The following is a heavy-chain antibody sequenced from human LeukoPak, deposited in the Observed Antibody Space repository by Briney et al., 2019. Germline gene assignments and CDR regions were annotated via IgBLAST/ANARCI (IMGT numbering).Heavy chain of an antibody. J-gene: IGHJ4*02. Sequence: PSQTLSLTCAVSGGSISSVGYSWSWIRQPPGKGLEWIGYIYHSGRTYYNPSLKRRVTRSIDRSKNQFSLGLSSVTAADTAVYHCARGGGEEFGEYDVFDYWGQGTLVTVSS. V-gene: IGHV4-30-2*01. D-gene: IGHD3-10*01. CDR3: ARGGGEEFGEYDVFDY. CDR2: IYHSGRT. CDR1: GGSISSVGYS.